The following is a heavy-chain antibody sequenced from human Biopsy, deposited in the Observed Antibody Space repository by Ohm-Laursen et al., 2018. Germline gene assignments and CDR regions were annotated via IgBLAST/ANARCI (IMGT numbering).Heavy chain of an antibody. D-gene: IGHD3-10*01. CDR3: ARDRYYGSENYFSHYNMDV. CDR2: IWYDGTDK. CDR1: GFTFSSYG. Sequence: SLRLSCAASGFTFSSYGMHWVRQAPGKGLEWVAVIWYDGTDKFYADSVKGRFTISRDNSKNTLYLHMNSLRAADTAVYYCARDRYYGSENYFSHYNMDVWGQGTTVTVSS. V-gene: IGHV3-33*01. J-gene: IGHJ6*03.